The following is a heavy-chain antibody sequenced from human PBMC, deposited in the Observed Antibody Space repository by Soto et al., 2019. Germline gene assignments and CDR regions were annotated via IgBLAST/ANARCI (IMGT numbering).Heavy chain of an antibody. J-gene: IGHJ4*02. D-gene: IGHD5-12*01. CDR1: GVTFSSYA. CDR3: SNPVDIVATTQADY. Sequence: EVQLLESGGGLVQPGGSLRLSCAASGVTFSSYAMSWVRQAPGKGLGWISAITNSGGSTYYADSVKALFTISRDNSKNTLDLLMHSLRAEDTCVYYCSNPVDIVATTQADYWGQGTLVTFSS. V-gene: IGHV3-23*01. CDR2: ITNSGGST.